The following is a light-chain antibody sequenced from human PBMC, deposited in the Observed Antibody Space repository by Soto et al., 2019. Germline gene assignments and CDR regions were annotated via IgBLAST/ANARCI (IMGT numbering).Light chain of an antibody. Sequence: DIQMTQSPSILSASVGDSVTITCRASQSISGWLAWYPQKPGKAPKLLISKASTLESGVPSRFSGSGSGTEFTLTISSLQPDDFATYYCQQYNSYSLTFGQGTKVEI. CDR2: KAS. J-gene: IGKJ1*01. CDR3: QQYNSYSLT. V-gene: IGKV1-5*03. CDR1: QSISGW.